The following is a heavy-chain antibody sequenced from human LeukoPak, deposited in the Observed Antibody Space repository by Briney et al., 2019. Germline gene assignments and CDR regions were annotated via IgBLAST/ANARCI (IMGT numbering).Heavy chain of an antibody. J-gene: IGHJ4*02. CDR2: INSDGSST. CDR3: ARVSSTGWLPFDY. CDR1: GFTFSSYW. Sequence: TGGSLRLSCAASGFTFSSYWMHWVRQTPGKGLVWVSRINSDGSSTNYADSVKGRFTISRDNAKNTLYLQMNSLRADDTAVYYCARVSSTGWLPFDYWGQGTLVTVSS. V-gene: IGHV3-74*01. D-gene: IGHD2-8*02.